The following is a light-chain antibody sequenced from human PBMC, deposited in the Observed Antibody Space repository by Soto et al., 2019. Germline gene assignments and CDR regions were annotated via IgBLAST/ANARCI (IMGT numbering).Light chain of an antibody. CDR3: QQYTNWPLT. J-gene: IGKJ1*01. V-gene: IGKV3-20*01. Sequence: EIVLAQSPGTLSLSPGESATLSCRASQSVSSSFLAWYQQKAGQAPRLLIYGASRRATGIPDRFSGSGSGTDFTLTISRLEPEDFAVYYCQQYTNWPLTFGQGTKVEIE. CDR1: QSVSSSF. CDR2: GAS.